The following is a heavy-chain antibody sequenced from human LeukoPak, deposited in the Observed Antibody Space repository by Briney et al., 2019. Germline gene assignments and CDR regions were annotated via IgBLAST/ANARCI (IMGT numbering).Heavy chain of an antibody. Sequence: ASVKVSCKASGYTFTGYYMHWVRQAPGQGLEWMGWINPNSGGTNYAQKFQGRVTMTRDTSISTAYMELSRLRSDDTAVYYCAREDIVVVPDADRIPPNWFDPWGQGTLVTVSS. CDR2: INPNSGGT. J-gene: IGHJ5*02. V-gene: IGHV1-2*02. D-gene: IGHD2-2*01. CDR1: GYTFTGYY. CDR3: AREDIVVVPDADRIPPNWFDP.